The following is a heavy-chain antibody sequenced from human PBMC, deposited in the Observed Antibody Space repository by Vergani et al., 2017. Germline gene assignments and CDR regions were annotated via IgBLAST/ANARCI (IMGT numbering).Heavy chain of an antibody. V-gene: IGHV3-7*01. Sequence: EVQLVESGGGLVQPGGSLRLSCAASGFTFSRYWMSWVRQAPGKGLEWVANIKQDGSEKYYVDSVKGRFTISRDNAKNSLYLQMNSLRAEDTAVYYCARWGIYSSSAEDFFAYGMDVWGQGTTVTVSS. CDR3: ARWGIYSSSAEDFFAYGMDV. CDR1: GFTFSRYW. CDR2: IKQDGSEK. D-gene: IGHD6-13*01. J-gene: IGHJ6*02.